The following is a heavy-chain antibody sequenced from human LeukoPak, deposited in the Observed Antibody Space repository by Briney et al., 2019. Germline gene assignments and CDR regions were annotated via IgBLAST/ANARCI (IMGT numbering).Heavy chain of an antibody. Sequence: GGSLRLSCAASGFTFRSYGMHWVRQAPGKGLEWVAVIWYDGSNKYYADSVKGRFTISRDNSKNTLYLQMNSLRAEDTAVYYCARDPLTLYCSSTSCYQAYYYMDVWGKGTTVTVSS. CDR1: GFTFRSYG. J-gene: IGHJ6*03. D-gene: IGHD2-2*01. CDR2: IWYDGSNK. CDR3: ARDPLTLYCSSTSCYQAYYYMDV. V-gene: IGHV3-33*01.